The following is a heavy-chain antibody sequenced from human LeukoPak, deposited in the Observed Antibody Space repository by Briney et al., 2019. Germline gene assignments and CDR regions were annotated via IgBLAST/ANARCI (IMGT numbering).Heavy chain of an antibody. J-gene: IGHJ4*02. CDR2: ISYDGSNK. Sequence: PGGSLRLSCAASRFTFSSYAMHWVRQAPGKGLEWVAVISYDGSNKYYADSVKGRFTISRDNSKNTLYLQMNSLRAEDTAVYYCARDCLTTVTTRYYFGYWGQGTLVTVSS. V-gene: IGHV3-30-3*01. D-gene: IGHD4-17*01. CDR1: RFTFSSYA. CDR3: ARDCLTTVTTRYYFGY.